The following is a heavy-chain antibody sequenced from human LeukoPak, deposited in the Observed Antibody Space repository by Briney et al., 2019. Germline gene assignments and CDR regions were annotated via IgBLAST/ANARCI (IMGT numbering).Heavy chain of an antibody. CDR1: GFSFRTYG. D-gene: IGHD3-10*01. J-gene: IGHJ4*02. CDR3: AKGAHYSGSGNYRRGHYFDY. CDR2: IQYDGSNK. Sequence: TGGSLRLSCAASGFSFRTYGMHWVRQAPGKGLDWVAFIQYDGSNKYYSDSVKGRFTISRDNSKNTLYLQMNSLRAEDTAVYYCAKGAHYSGSGNYRRGHYFDYWGQGTLVTVSS. V-gene: IGHV3-30*02.